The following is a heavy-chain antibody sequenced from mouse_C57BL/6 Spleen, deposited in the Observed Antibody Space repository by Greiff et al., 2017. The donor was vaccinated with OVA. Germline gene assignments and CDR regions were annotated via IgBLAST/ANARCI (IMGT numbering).Heavy chain of an antibody. V-gene: IGHV7-3*01. CDR3: ARYTYGNFAY. D-gene: IGHD2-1*01. CDR2: IRNKANGYTT. Sequence: VQLKESGGGLVQPGGSLSLSCAASGFTFTDYYMSWVRQPPGKALEWLGFIRNKANGYTTEYSASVKGRFTISRDNSQSILYLQMNALRAEDSATYYCARYTYGNFAYWGQGTLVTVSA. CDR1: GFTFTDYY. J-gene: IGHJ3*01.